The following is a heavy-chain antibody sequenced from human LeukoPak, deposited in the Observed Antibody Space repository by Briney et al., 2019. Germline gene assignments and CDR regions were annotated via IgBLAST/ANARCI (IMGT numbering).Heavy chain of an antibody. J-gene: IGHJ4*02. CDR3: ASQDSSGYYHY. Sequence: GGSLRLSCAASGFTFSSHWMTWVRQAPGKGLEWVASVKQDVNEKYYVDSVKGRFTISRDNSKNTLYLQVNSLRAEDTAVYYCASQDSSGYYHYWGQGTLVTVSS. D-gene: IGHD3-22*01. V-gene: IGHV3-7*01. CDR1: GFTFSSHW. CDR2: VKQDVNEK.